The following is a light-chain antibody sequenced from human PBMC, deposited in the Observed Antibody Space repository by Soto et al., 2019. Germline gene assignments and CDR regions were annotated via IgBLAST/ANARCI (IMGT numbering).Light chain of an antibody. CDR1: QSVTTR. V-gene: IGKV3-20*01. CDR2: GAS. Sequence: IVFTHSPGTLSFSPGEIVTLSFRASQSVTTRLAWYQHKPGQAHRLLMSGASSRASGVPVRFSGSGSGTDFTLTISRLEPEDFALYYCQKYGGSPITFGLGTRLEIK. CDR3: QKYGGSPIT. J-gene: IGKJ5*01.